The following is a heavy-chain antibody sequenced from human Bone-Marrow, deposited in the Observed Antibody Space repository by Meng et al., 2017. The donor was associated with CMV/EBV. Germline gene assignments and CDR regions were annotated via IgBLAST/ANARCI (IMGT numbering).Heavy chain of an antibody. CDR3: ARDRLVSWFDP. D-gene: IGHD6-19*01. V-gene: IGHV1-46*01. CDR1: GYPFTSYY. J-gene: IGHJ5*02. CDR2: INPSGGST. Sequence: SFEASGYPFTSYYMHWVRQAPGQGLEWMGIINPSGGSTSYAQKFQGRVTMTRDTSTSTVYMELSSLRSEDTAVYYCARDRLVSWFDPWGQGTLVTVSS.